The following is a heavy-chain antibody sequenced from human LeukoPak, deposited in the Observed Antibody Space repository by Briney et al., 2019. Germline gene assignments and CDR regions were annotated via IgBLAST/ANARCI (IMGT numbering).Heavy chain of an antibody. D-gene: IGHD2-2*01. CDR3: ARDGSYTSCYRGGY. V-gene: IGHV3-7*01. CDR1: GFTFSNYW. Sequence: PGGSLRLSCAASGFTFSNYWMSWVRQAPGKGREWVAHIKQDGSEKYYVDSVKVRFTISRDNAKNSLYLQMNSLRAEDTAVYYCARDGSYTSCYRGGYWGQGTLVTVSS. CDR2: IKQDGSEK. J-gene: IGHJ4*02.